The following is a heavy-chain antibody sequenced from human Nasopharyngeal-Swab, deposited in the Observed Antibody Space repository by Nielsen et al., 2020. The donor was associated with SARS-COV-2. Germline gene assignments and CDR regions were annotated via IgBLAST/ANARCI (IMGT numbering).Heavy chain of an antibody. V-gene: IGHV3-74*01. J-gene: IGHJ3*01. Sequence: GESLKISCAASGFSFSTYNMNWVRQAPGKGLVWVSRSKTDGTSTSYADSVKGRLTIARDNAKNTLYMQMNSLRDEDTAVYYCVRGPSSGYANDAFGVWGQGTMVTVSS. CDR2: SKTDGTST. CDR3: VRGPSSGYANDAFGV. D-gene: IGHD2-2*01. CDR1: GFSFSTYN.